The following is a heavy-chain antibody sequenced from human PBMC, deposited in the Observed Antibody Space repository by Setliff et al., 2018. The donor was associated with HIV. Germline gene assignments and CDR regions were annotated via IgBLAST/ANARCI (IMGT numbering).Heavy chain of an antibody. Sequence: SETLSLTCSVSGVSVNDYYWSWIRQPAGKGLEWIGRLYSGGTTNYNPSLKSRLTMSVDTSNNKFSLKLNSVTAADTAVYCCARDRDRKDTTYVRFDYWGHGILVTVSS. CDR2: LYSGGTT. D-gene: IGHD4-17*01. CDR3: ARDRDRKDTTYVRFDY. CDR1: GVSVNDYY. J-gene: IGHJ4*01. V-gene: IGHV4-4*07.